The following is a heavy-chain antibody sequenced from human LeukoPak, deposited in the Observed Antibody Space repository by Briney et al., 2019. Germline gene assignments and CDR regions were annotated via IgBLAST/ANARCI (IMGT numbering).Heavy chain of an antibody. CDR3: ASLQWLVGDY. J-gene: IGHJ4*02. D-gene: IGHD6-19*01. CDR1: GGSNSSSSYY. CDR2: IYYSGST. Sequence: SETLSLTCTVSGGSNSSSSYYWGWIRQPPGKGLEWIGSIYYSGSTYYNPSLKSRVTISVDTSKNQFSLKLSSVTAADTAVYYCASLQWLVGDYWGQGTLVTVSS. V-gene: IGHV4-39*01.